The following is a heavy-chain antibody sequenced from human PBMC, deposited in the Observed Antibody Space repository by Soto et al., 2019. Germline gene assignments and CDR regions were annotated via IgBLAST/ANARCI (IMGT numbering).Heavy chain of an antibody. CDR1: GYTFTSYA. D-gene: IGHD3-22*01. Sequence: ASVKVSCKASGYTFTSYAMHWVRQAPGQRLEWMGWINAGNGNTKYSQKFQGRVTITRDTSASTAYMELSSLRSEDTAVYYCARVHAYYYDSSGYYTFDYWGQGTLVTVYS. V-gene: IGHV1-3*01. J-gene: IGHJ4*02. CDR2: INAGNGNT. CDR3: ARVHAYYYDSSGYYTFDY.